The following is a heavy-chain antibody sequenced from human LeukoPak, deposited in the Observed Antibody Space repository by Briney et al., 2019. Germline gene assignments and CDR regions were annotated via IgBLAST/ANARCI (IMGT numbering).Heavy chain of an antibody. CDR3: ARDLGLTISANWFDP. D-gene: IGHD3-3*01. CDR2: VYHTGAT. Sequence: SETLSLTCGVSGYSISSGYFWVWIRQRPGKGLEWIGSVYHTGATYYNPSLRSPVTLSVDTSKNQFSLELNSVTAADTAVYYCARDLGLTISANWFDPWGQGTLVTVSS. CDR1: GYSISSGYF. V-gene: IGHV4-38-2*02. J-gene: IGHJ5*02.